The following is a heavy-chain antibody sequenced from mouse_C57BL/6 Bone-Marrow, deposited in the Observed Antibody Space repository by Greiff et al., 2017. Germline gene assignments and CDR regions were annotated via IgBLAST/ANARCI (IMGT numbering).Heavy chain of an antibody. J-gene: IGHJ3*01. CDR3: ARSDYYGSPFAY. Sequence: QVQLQQSGTELVKPGASVKLSCKASGYTFTSYWMHWVKQRPGQGLEWIGNINPSNGGTNYNEKFKSKATLTVDKSSSTAYMQLSRLTSEDSAVYYCARSDYYGSPFAYWGQGTLVTVSA. CDR2: INPSNGGT. CDR1: GYTFTSYW. V-gene: IGHV1-53*01. D-gene: IGHD1-1*01.